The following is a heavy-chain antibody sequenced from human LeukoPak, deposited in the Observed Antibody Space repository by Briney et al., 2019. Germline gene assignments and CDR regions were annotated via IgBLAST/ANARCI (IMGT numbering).Heavy chain of an antibody. Sequence: ASVKVSCKAAGYTFTSYGISWVRQAHGQGLEWMGWISAYSGNTNYAQKLQGRVTMTTDTSTSTAYMELRSLRSDDTAVYYCARDRLRIAVAGTAGFDYWGQGTLVTVSS. CDR1: GYTFTSYG. CDR3: ARDRLRIAVAGTAGFDY. J-gene: IGHJ4*02. V-gene: IGHV1-18*01. CDR2: ISAYSGNT. D-gene: IGHD6-19*01.